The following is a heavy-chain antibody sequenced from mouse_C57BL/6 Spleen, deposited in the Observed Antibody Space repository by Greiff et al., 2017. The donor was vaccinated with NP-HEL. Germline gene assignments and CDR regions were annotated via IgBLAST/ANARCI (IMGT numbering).Heavy chain of an antibody. CDR3: ARKLGNGSSPYYVDY. D-gene: IGHD1-1*01. J-gene: IGHJ2*01. V-gene: IGHV1-69*01. CDR1: GYTFTSYW. CDR2: IDPSDSYT. Sequence: QVQLQQSGAELVMPGASVKLSCKASGYTFTSYWMHWVKQRPGQGLEWIGEIDPSDSYTNYNQKFKGKSTLTVDKSSSTAYMQLSSLTSEDSAVYYCARKLGNGSSPYYVDYGGQGTTLTVAS.